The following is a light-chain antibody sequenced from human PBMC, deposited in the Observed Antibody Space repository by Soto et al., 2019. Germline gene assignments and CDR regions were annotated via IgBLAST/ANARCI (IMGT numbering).Light chain of an antibody. V-gene: IGKV4-1*01. CDR3: QQYYITPFT. CDR2: WAS. J-gene: IGKJ3*01. CDR1: QSVLYNSNSKNY. Sequence: DIVMTQSPESLAVRLGERANVNCRTSQSVLYNSNSKNYLAWYQQKPGQPPKLLIYWASARESGVPDRFSGSGSGTDFTLTISSLQAEDVAVYYCQQYYITPFTFGPGTKVDIK.